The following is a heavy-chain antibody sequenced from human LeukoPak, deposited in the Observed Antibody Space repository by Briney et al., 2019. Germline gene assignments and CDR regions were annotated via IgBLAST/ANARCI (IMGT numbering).Heavy chain of an antibody. Sequence: GALRLSCITSGLSFGDYGMSWVRQAPGKGLEWVSLIRAKARGGTIEDAPSVKGRFTISRDDSKNTVYLQMNSLRTEDTAMYYCTTDYGGPKYWGQGTLVTVSS. CDR3: TTDYGGPKY. CDR2: IRAKARGGTI. V-gene: IGHV3-49*04. D-gene: IGHD4-23*01. J-gene: IGHJ4*02. CDR1: GLSFGDYG.